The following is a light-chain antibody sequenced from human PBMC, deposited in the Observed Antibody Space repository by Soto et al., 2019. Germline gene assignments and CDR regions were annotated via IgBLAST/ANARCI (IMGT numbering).Light chain of an antibody. CDR1: QSLEHSDGNTY. CDR3: MQATQYRPYT. Sequence: DVVLTQTPLSSPVTRGQPASISCRSSQSLEHSDGNTYLSWLHQRPGQPPRLLIYKVSHRFSGVPDRFSGGGAGTDFTLKISRVEAEDVGIYYCMQATQYRPYTFGQGTKLEIK. J-gene: IGKJ2*01. V-gene: IGKV2-24*01. CDR2: KVS.